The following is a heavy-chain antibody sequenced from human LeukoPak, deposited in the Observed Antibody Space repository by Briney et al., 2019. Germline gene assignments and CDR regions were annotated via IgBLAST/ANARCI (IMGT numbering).Heavy chain of an antibody. Sequence: GESLKISCKGSGYSFTSYWISWVRQMPGKGLEWMGRIDPSDSYTNYSPSFQGHVTISADKSISTAYLQWSSPKASDTAMYYCADGLAAAVRPDYWGQGTLVTVSS. CDR2: IDPSDSYT. V-gene: IGHV5-10-1*01. CDR3: ADGLAAAVRPDY. D-gene: IGHD6-13*01. CDR1: GYSFTSYW. J-gene: IGHJ4*02.